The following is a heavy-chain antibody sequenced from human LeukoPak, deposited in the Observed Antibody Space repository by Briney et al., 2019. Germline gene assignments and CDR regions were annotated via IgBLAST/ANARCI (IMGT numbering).Heavy chain of an antibody. V-gene: IGHV3-23*01. Sequence: VSLSLSRAVYRLTFSSYALRWVRQATVQGLEWVAGIRGSGDNTYYADSVKGRFTISRDNSKNTLYLQMSSLRAEDTAVFYCAKHDSSGWYGIDYWGQGILVTVSS. CDR3: AKHDSSGWYGIDY. D-gene: IGHD6-19*01. CDR2: IRGSGDNT. J-gene: IGHJ4*02. CDR1: RLTFSSYA.